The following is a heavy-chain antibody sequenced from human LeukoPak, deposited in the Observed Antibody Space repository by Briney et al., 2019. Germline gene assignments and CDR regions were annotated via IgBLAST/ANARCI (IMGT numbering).Heavy chain of an antibody. D-gene: IGHD6-19*01. CDR2: IYYSGST. CDR3: ARRYSSGWYYFDY. V-gene: IGHV4-59*01. J-gene: IGHJ4*02. Sequence: PSETLSLTCTVSGGSISSYYWSWIRQPPGKGLEWIGYIYYSGSTNYNPSLKSRVTISVDTSKNQFSLKLSSVTAADTAVYYCARRYSSGWYYFDYWGQGTLVTVSS. CDR1: GGSISSYY.